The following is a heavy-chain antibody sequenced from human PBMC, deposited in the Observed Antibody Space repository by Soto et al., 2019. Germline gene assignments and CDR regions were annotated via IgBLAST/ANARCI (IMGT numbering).Heavy chain of an antibody. CDR1: GGSFSGYY. D-gene: IGHD1-1*01. CDR2: INHSGST. J-gene: IGHJ5*01. V-gene: IGHV4-34*01. Sequence: SETLSLTCVVYGGSFSGYYWSWIRQPPGKGLEWIGEINHSGSTNYNPSLKSRVTISVDTSKNQFSLKLSSVTAADTAVYYCSRFAAGTTFWFDPWRQGTLVTVS. CDR3: SRFAAGTTFWFDP.